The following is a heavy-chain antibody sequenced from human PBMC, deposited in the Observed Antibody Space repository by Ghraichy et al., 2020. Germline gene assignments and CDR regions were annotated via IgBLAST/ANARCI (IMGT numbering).Heavy chain of an antibody. D-gene: IGHD4-17*01. Sequence: WGSLRLSCGASGFTFYTYWMSWVRQPPGKGLEWVATINPDGSEKYHVDSLKGRFTISRDNDKNSLYLLMKSLRVEDTAVYYCATYGDGAFDFWGQGTMLTVSP. J-gene: IGHJ3*01. CDR3: ATYGDGAFDF. CDR1: GFTFYTYW. V-gene: IGHV3-7*03. CDR2: INPDGSEK.